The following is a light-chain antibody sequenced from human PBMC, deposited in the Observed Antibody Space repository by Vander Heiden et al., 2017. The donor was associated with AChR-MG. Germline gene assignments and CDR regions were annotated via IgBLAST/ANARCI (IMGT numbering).Light chain of an antibody. CDR3: QQLNSYPLS. CDR2: AAS. V-gene: IGKV1-9*01. CDR1: QGISTY. J-gene: IGKJ4*01. Sequence: DIQLTQSPSFLSASVGGRVTIDCRASQGISTYLAWYQQKPGKAPNLLIYAASTLQSGVPSRFSGSGSGTEFTLTISSLQPEDFATYYCQQLNSYPLSFGGGTRLEIK.